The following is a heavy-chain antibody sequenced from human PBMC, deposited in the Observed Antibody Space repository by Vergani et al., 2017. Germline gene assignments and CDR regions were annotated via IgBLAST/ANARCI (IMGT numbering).Heavy chain of an antibody. J-gene: IGHJ6*02. CDR3: AKNPGISTTRHYYAMDV. D-gene: IGHD1-1*01. Sequence: VQLLESGGDLVQPGGSLRLSCAASGFKFSDRYMSWIRQAPGKGLEWVSHISPGASTVSYTDSVTGRFTVSRDNDNNSLTLDMTTLRVEDTAVYYCAKNPGISTTRHYYAMDVWGQGTTVTVSS. V-gene: IGHV3-11*04. CDR2: ISPGASTV. CDR1: GFKFSDRY.